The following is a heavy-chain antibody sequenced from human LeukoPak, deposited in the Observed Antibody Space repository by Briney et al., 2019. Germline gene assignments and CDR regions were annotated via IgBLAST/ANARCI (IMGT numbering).Heavy chain of an antibody. J-gene: IGHJ5*02. V-gene: IGHV4-30-2*01. CDR2: ICHSGST. CDR3: ARGITIFGVVIIPGWFDP. CDR1: GGSISSGGYY. D-gene: IGHD3-3*01. Sequence: SQTLSLTCTVSGGSISSGGYYWSWIRQPPGKGLEWIGYICHSGSTYYNPSLKSRVTISVDRSKNQFSLKLSSVTAADTAVYYCARGITIFGVVIIPGWFDPWGQGTLVTVSS.